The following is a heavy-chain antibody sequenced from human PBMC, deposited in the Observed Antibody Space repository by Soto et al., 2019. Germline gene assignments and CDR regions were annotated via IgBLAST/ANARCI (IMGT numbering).Heavy chain of an antibody. V-gene: IGHV4-59*01. CDR2: VYHSGST. CDR3: ARTHSSSYSRYPVYYGMDV. D-gene: IGHD3-22*01. Sequence: SETLSLTCTVSGDSISSYFWSWIRQPPGKGLEWIGCVYHSGSTNYSPSLKRRVSISVDTSKNQFSLRLTSVTAADTAVYYCARTHSSSYSRYPVYYGMDVWGQGTTVTVSS. J-gene: IGHJ6*02. CDR1: GDSISSYF.